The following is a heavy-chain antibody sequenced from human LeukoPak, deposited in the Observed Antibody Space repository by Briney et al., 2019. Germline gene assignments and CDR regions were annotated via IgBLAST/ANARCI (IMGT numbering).Heavy chain of an antibody. D-gene: IGHD3-22*01. CDR3: ARDDDSSGYYYV. Sequence: GASVKVSCKASGYTSTGYYMHWVRQAPGQGLEWMGWINPNSGGTNYAQKFQGRVTMTRDTSISTAYMELSRLRSGDTAVYYCARDDDSSGYYYVWGQGTLVTVSS. J-gene: IGHJ4*02. V-gene: IGHV1-2*02. CDR2: INPNSGGT. CDR1: GYTSTGYY.